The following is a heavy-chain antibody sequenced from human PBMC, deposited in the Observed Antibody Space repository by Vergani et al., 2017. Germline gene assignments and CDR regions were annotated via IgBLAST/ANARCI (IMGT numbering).Heavy chain of an antibody. CDR3: ARGRALRYSSSSTIVVVTAILGAFDI. CDR1: GGSFSGYY. J-gene: IGHJ3*02. V-gene: IGHV4-34*01. Sequence: QVQLQQWGAGLLKPSETLSLTCAVYGGSFSGYYWSWIRQPPGKGLEWIGEINHSGSTNYNPSLKSRVTISVDTSKNQFSLKLSSVTAADTAVYYCARGRALRYSSSSTIVVVTAILGAFDIWGQGTMVTVSS. D-gene: IGHD2-21*02. CDR2: INHSGST.